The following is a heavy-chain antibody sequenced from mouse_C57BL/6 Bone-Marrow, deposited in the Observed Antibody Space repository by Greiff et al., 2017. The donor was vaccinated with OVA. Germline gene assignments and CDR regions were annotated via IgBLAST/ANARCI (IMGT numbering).Heavy chain of an antibody. Sequence: EVQRVESGPGLVKPSQSLSLTCSVTGYSITSGYYWNWIRQFPGNKLEWMGYISYDGNNKYNPNLKNRIPITLDTSYTQFFLKLITVTTEDTATYYCASPIYDCSSFAYWGQGTLVTVSA. D-gene: IGHD2-3*01. CDR2: ISYDGNN. CDR3: ASPIYDCSSFAY. J-gene: IGHJ3*01. CDR1: GYSITSGYY. V-gene: IGHV3-6*01.